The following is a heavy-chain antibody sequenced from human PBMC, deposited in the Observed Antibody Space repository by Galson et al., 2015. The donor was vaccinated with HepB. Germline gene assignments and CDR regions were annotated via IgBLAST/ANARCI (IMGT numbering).Heavy chain of an antibody. Sequence: SLRLSCAASGFTFSSYWMSWVRQAPGKGLEWVANIKQDGSEKYYVGSVKGRFTISRDNAKNSLYLQMNSLRAEDTAVYYCARAGYSSSLFDYWGQGTLVTVSS. CDR2: IKQDGSEK. V-gene: IGHV3-7*04. D-gene: IGHD6-13*01. CDR3: ARAGYSSSLFDY. CDR1: GFTFSSYW. J-gene: IGHJ4*02.